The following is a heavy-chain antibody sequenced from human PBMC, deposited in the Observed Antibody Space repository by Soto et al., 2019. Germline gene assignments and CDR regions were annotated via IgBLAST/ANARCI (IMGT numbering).Heavy chain of an antibody. V-gene: IGHV1-69*13. J-gene: IGHJ3*02. Sequence: GASVKVSCKASGGTFSSYAISWVRQAPGQGLEWMGGIIPIFGTANYAQKFQGRVTITADESTSTAYMELSSLRSEDTAVYYCARGRSVTPGPDAYDIWSQGTMVTVS. D-gene: IGHD4-4*01. CDR3: ARGRSVTPGPDAYDI. CDR1: GGTFSSYA. CDR2: IIPIFGTA.